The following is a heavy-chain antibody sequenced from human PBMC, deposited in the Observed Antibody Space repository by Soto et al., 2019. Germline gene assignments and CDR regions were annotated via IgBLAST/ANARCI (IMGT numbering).Heavy chain of an antibody. V-gene: IGHV1-69*08. CDR3: ARDPSLGYCSGGSCSTNWFDP. J-gene: IGHJ5*02. CDR2: IIPILGIA. CDR1: GGTFSSYT. D-gene: IGHD2-15*01. Sequence: QVQLVQSGAEVKKPGSSVKVSCKASGGTFSSYTISWVRQAPGQGLEWMGRIIPILGIANYAQKFQGRVTITADKSTSTAYMELSSLGSEDTAVYYCARDPSLGYCSGGSCSTNWFDPWGQGTLVTVSS.